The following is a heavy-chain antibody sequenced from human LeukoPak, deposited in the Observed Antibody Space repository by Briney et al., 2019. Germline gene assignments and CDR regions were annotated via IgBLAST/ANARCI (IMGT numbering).Heavy chain of an antibody. J-gene: IGHJ5*02. CDR1: GDSVTSPSYS. CDR2: INHSGST. V-gene: IGHV4-34*01. Sequence: SQTLSLTCGVSGDSVTSPSYSWTWIRQPPGKGLEWIGEINHSGSTNYNPSLKSRVTISVDTSKNQFSLKLSSVTAADTAVYYCAREGSTVVKPFDPWGQGTLVTVSS. D-gene: IGHD4-23*01. CDR3: AREGSTVVKPFDP.